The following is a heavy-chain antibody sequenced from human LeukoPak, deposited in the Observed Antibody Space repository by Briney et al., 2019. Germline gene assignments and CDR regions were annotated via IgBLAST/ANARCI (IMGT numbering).Heavy chain of an antibody. Sequence: GGSLRLSCAASGFTLSRDSMNWVRQAPGKGLEWISYISYDSGIRYYADSVRGRFTISRDNAKNSLYLQMHSLRAVDTAVYYCVRDNPRCCGVIPAKIDDYWGQGTLVTVSS. V-gene: IGHV3-48*01. CDR1: GFTLSRDS. D-gene: IGHD2-15*01. CDR3: VRDNPRCCGVIPAKIDDY. CDR2: ISYDSGIR. J-gene: IGHJ4*02.